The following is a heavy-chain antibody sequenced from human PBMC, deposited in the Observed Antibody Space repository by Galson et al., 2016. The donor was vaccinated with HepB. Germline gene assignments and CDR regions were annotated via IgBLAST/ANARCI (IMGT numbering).Heavy chain of an antibody. CDR1: GFSVSSHY. D-gene: IGHD5/OR15-5a*01. CDR2: IYTRDKT. CDR3: ARQGSGYTSVYNDALDL. Sequence: SLRLSCAASGFSVSSHYMTWVRQAPGRGLEWISVIYTRDKTIYADSVEGRFTFSRDTSKNTLYLQMNSLSAEDTAVYFCARQGSGYTSVYNDALDLWSQGTMVTVSS. V-gene: IGHV3-53*01. J-gene: IGHJ3*01.